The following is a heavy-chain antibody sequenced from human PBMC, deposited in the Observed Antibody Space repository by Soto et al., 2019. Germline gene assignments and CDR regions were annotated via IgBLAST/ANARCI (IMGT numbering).Heavy chain of an antibody. Sequence: QVQLVQSGPEVKKPGSSVRVSCTASGGTFSSYTINWVRQVPGQGPEWMGRSIPMLGMSNYAQKFQGRVMMSADKATITVYLELSSLRSEDTAIYDCATKYGSGSAPFDYWGQGTLVTVSS. D-gene: IGHD3-10*01. CDR1: GGTFSSYT. CDR3: ATKYGSGSAPFDY. J-gene: IGHJ4*02. CDR2: SIPMLGMS. V-gene: IGHV1-69*02.